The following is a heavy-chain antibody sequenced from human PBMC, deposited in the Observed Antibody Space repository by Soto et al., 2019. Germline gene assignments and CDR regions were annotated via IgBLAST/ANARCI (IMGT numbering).Heavy chain of an antibody. D-gene: IGHD6-6*01. CDR1: GYTFTSYA. CDR3: ARDWWGSSSSGHYCDLMDV. J-gene: IGHJ6*02. Sequence: ASVKVSCKASGYTFTSYAMHWVRQAPGQRLEWMGWINAGNGNTKYSQKFQGRVTITRDTSASTAYMELSSLRSEDTAVYYCARDWWGSSSSGHYCDLMDVWSQGTTVTVSS. V-gene: IGHV1-3*01. CDR2: INAGNGNT.